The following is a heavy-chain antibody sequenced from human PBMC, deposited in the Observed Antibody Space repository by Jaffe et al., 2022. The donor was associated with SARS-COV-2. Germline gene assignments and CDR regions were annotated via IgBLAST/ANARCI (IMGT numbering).Heavy chain of an antibody. J-gene: IGHJ4*02. D-gene: IGHD6-13*01. CDR1: GFTFDDYA. V-gene: IGHV3-9*01. Sequence: EVQLVESGGGLVQPGRSLRLSCAASGFTFDDYAMHWVRQAPGKGLEWVTGISWNSGNIGYADSVKGRFTISRDNAKNSLYLQMNSLRAEDTALYYCAKGGYISSWSRPQPMEYWGQGTLVTVSS. CDR2: ISWNSGNI. CDR3: AKGGYISSWSRPQPMEY.